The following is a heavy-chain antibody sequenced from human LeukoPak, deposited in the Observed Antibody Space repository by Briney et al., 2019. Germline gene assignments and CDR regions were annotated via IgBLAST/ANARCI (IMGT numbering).Heavy chain of an antibody. CDR3: ARRRGGFGEGEFDY. V-gene: IGHV4-4*08. J-gene: IGHJ4*02. Sequence: SDTLSLTYTVSGVSISGFYWNWIRQPPRKGLEWVGYSHTGGSISSNPSLNSRVAFSMDTSKNQVSLRLNSVTATDTAVYYCARRRGGFGEGEFDYWGQGIPVTVST. CDR2: SHTGGSI. CDR1: GVSISGFY. D-gene: IGHD3-10*01.